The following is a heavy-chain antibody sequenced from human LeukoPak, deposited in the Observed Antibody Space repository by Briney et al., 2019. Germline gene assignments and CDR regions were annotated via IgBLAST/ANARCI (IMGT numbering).Heavy chain of an antibody. CDR1: GYTFTMFG. CDR2: ISAYNGNT. J-gene: IGHJ3*02. V-gene: IGHV1-18*01. D-gene: IGHD6-13*01. CDR3: AARVGSSRLRDAFDI. Sequence: GASVKVSCKTSGYTFTMFGISWVRQAPGQGLEWMGWISAYNGNTNYAQKLQGRVTMTTDTSTSTVYMELRSLRSDDTAVYYCAARVGSSRLRDAFDIWGQGTMVTVSS.